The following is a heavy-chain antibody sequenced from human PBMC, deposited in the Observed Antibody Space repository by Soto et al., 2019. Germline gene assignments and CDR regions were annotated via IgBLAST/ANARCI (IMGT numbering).Heavy chain of an antibody. J-gene: IGHJ4*02. Sequence: EVQLLESGGGLVQPGGSLRLSCAASGFTFSSYAMSWVRQAPGKGLEWVSDISVSGSRTFYADSVKGRFTISRDNSKNTLYLQMNSLRAEDTAVYYCAKAYGSDWYYFDCWGQGTLVTVSS. CDR2: ISVSGSRT. CDR1: GFTFSSYA. V-gene: IGHV3-23*01. D-gene: IGHD6-19*01. CDR3: AKAYGSDWYYFDC.